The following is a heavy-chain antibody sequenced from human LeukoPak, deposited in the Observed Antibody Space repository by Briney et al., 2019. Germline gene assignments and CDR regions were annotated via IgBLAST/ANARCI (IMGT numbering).Heavy chain of an antibody. CDR1: GGTFSSYA. V-gene: IGHV1-69*13. CDR2: ITPMFGTA. J-gene: IGHJ1*01. D-gene: IGHD3-9*01. Sequence: SVKVSCKASGGTFSSYAINWVRQAPGQGLEWMGGITPMFGTAKYAQKFQGRVTITAGESTSTAYMELSSLRSEDTAVYYCARDSSEFRSLIFHWGQGTLVTVSS. CDR3: ARDSSEFRSLIFH.